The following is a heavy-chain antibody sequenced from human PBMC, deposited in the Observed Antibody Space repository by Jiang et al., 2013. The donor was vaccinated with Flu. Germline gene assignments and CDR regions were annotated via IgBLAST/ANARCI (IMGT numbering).Heavy chain of an antibody. CDR3: ASVGNYYGSGSYYEGDY. J-gene: IGHJ4*02. CDR1: SISSSNW. CDR2: SIIWEH. Sequence: SISSSNWWSWVRQPPGRGWSGLGKSIIWEHQLQPSLKSRVTISVDKSKNQFSLKLSSVTAADTAVYYCASVGNYYGSGSYYEGDYWGQGTLVTVSS. V-gene: IGHV4-4*02. D-gene: IGHD3-10*01.